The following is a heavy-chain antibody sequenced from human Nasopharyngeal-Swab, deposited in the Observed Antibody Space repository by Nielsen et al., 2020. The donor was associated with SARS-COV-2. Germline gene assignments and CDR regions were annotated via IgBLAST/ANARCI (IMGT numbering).Heavy chain of an antibody. CDR2: IYYSGST. J-gene: IGHJ3*02. CDR1: GGSISRGGYY. Sequence: SETLSLTCTVSGGSISRGGYYWSWIRQHPGKGLEWIGYIYYSGSTYYNPSLKSRVTISVDTSKNQFSLKLSSVTAADTAVYYCARATITMIVVVDAFDIWGQGTMVAVSS. CDR3: ARATITMIVVVDAFDI. V-gene: IGHV4-31*03. D-gene: IGHD3-22*01.